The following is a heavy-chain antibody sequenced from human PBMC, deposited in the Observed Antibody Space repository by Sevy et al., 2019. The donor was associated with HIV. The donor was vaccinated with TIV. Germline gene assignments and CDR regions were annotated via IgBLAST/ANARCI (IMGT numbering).Heavy chain of an antibody. J-gene: IGHJ5*02. CDR3: VEGASGWYGRGWFDP. V-gene: IGHV3-23*01. CDR2: ISGSGGST. CDR1: GFTFSSYA. Sequence: GGSLRLSCAASGFTFSSYAMSWVRQAPGKGLEWISAISGSGGSTYYADSVKGRFTSSRDNSKNTLYLQMNSLRAEDTAVYYCVEGASGWYGRGWFDPWGQGTLVTVSS. D-gene: IGHD6-19*01.